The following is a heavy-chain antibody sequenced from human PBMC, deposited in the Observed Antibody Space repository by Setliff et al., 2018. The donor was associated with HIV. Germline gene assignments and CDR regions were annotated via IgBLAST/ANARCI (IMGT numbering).Heavy chain of an antibody. CDR1: GYTFTSYA. Sequence: ASVKVSCKASGYTFTSYAMHWVRQAPGQRLEWMGWINAGNGNTKYSQKFQGRVSMTRDTSTNTAYMELRSLRFDDTAVYYCARDGSSYYGSGSYTWFDPWGQGTLVTVSS. V-gene: IGHV1-3*01. J-gene: IGHJ5*02. CDR2: INAGNGNT. CDR3: ARDGSSYYGSGSYTWFDP. D-gene: IGHD3-10*01.